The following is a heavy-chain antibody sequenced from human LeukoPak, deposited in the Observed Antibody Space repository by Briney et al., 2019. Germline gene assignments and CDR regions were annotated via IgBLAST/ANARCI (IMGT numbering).Heavy chain of an antibody. CDR3: ARDVAGSSWYNEIA. Sequence: PGGSLRLSCVASEFSFSTYWMTWVRQAPGKGLEWVANIKHDGSERNYVDSVKGRFTISGDNAKDSLYLQMNRLRVEDTAVYYCARDVAGSSWYNEIAWGQGTLVTVSS. J-gene: IGHJ4*02. CDR2: IKHDGSER. CDR1: EFSFSTYW. D-gene: IGHD6-13*01. V-gene: IGHV3-7*01.